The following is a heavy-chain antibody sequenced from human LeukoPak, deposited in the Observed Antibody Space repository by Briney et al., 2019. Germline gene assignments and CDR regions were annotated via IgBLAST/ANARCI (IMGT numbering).Heavy chain of an antibody. CDR2: ISYDGSNK. V-gene: IGHV3-30-3*01. CDR3: ARGFGFD. Sequence: GGSLRLSCAASGFTFSSYAMHWIRQAPGKGLEWVAVISYDGSNKYYADSVKGRFTISRDNSKNTLYPQMNSLRAEDTAVYYCARGFGFDWGQGTLVTVSS. CDR1: GFTFSSYA. J-gene: IGHJ4*02. D-gene: IGHD3-10*01.